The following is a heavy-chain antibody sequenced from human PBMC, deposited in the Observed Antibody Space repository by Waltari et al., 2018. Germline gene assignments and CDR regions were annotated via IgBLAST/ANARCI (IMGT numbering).Heavy chain of an antibody. V-gene: IGHV1-69*05. CDR3: AGEVGATGYAFDI. CDR1: GYTFTSYG. CDR2: IIPIFGTA. D-gene: IGHD1-26*01. J-gene: IGHJ3*02. Sequence: QVQLVQSGAEVKKPGASVKVSCKASGYTFTSYGISWVRQAPGQGLEWMGGIIPIFGTANYAQKFQGRFTITTDESTSTAYMELSSLRSEDTAVYYCAGEVGATGYAFDIWGQGTMVTVSS.